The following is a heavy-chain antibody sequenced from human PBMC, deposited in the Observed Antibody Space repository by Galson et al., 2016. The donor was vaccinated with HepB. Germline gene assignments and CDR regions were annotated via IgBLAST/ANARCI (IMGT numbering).Heavy chain of an antibody. V-gene: IGHV3-33*01. CDR2: VWADGGNK. J-gene: IGHJ6*02. Sequence: SLRLSCAASGISFDSHGMHWVRQAPGKGLEWVAVVWADGGNKYYADFVQDRFTISRDNSKNTLYLQMNSLRAEDTAVYYCARDPQYQLTNYYYHGMDVWGQGTTVTV. CDR1: GISFDSHG. D-gene: IGHD2-2*01. CDR3: ARDPQYQLTNYYYHGMDV.